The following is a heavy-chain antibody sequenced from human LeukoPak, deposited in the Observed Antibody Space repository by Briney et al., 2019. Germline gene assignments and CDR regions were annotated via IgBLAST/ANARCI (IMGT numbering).Heavy chain of an antibody. Sequence: PGESLKIPCKGSGYSFTSYWISWVRQIPGKGLEWMGRVDPSDSYNNYSPPFQGHVPISADKSSSTAFLQWSSLKASDTAMYYCARQVYNWFDPWGQGTLVTVSS. J-gene: IGHJ5*02. D-gene: IGHD1-14*01. V-gene: IGHV5-10-1*01. CDR3: ARQVYNWFDP. CDR1: GYSFTSYW. CDR2: VDPSDSYN.